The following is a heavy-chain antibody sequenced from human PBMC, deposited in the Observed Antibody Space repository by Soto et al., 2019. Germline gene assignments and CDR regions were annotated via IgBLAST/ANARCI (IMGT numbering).Heavy chain of an antibody. V-gene: IGHV4-39*01. CDR1: GGSISSSRYD. CDR3: ARNENSSGYYPYAFDI. D-gene: IGHD3-22*01. J-gene: IGHJ3*02. CDR2: IYYSGST. Sequence: QLQLQESGPGLVKPSETLSLTCTVSGGSISSSRYDWGWIRQPPGKGLEWIGSIYYSGSTYYNPSLKSRVTISVDTYKNQFALKLSSGTAADTAVYYCARNENSSGYYPYAFDIWGQGTMVTVSS.